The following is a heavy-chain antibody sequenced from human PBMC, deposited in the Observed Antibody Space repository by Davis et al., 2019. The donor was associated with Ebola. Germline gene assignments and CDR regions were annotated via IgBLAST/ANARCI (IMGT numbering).Heavy chain of an antibody. D-gene: IGHD2-15*01. CDR1: GFTFSLYS. CDR3: ARDDVVVVTATFDY. Sequence: LSLTCAASGFTFSLYSMNWVRQAPGKGLEWVSYISSSGTIYYTDSVKGRFTISRDNGKNSLYLQMNSLRDEDTAVYYCARDDVVVVTATFDYWGQGTLVTVSS. CDR2: ISSSGTI. J-gene: IGHJ4*02. V-gene: IGHV3-48*02.